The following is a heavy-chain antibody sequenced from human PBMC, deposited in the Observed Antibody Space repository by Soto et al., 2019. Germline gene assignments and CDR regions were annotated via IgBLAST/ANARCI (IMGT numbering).Heavy chain of an antibody. CDR1: GYTFTSYG. D-gene: IGHD3-3*01. J-gene: IGHJ4*02. V-gene: IGHV1-18*01. CDR2: ISAYNGNT. CDR3: ARDPSTTLRFLEWLLPYFDY. Sequence: ASVKVSCKASGYTFTSYGISWVRQAPGQGLEWMGWISAYNGNTNYEQKLQGRVTMTTDTSTSTAYMELRSLRSDDTAVYYCARDPSTTLRFLEWLLPYFDYWGQGTLVTVSS.